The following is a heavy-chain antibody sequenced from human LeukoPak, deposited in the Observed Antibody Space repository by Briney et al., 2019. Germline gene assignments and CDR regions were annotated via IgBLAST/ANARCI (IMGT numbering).Heavy chain of an antibody. CDR2: IYPGDSDT. J-gene: IGHJ4*02. D-gene: IGHD1-20*01. CDR1: GYTFTTYW. V-gene: IGHV5-51*01. Sequence: GESLKISCKGSGYTFTTYWIAWVRRMPGKVLEWMGIIYPGDSDTRYSPSFQGQVTISADKSISTAYLQWSSLKASDTAMFYCARVGVNGTTLYYFDYCGQGTLVTVSS. CDR3: ARVGVNGTTLYYFDY.